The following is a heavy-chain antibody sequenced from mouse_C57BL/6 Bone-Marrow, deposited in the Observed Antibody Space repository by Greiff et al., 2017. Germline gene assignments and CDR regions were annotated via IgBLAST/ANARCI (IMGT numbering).Heavy chain of an antibody. V-gene: IGHV6-6*01. J-gene: IGHJ2*01. Sequence: EVQLVESGGGLVQPGGSMKLSCAASGFTFSDAWMDWVRQSPEKGLEWVAEIRNKANNHATYYAESVKGRFTISRDDSKSSVYLQMNSLRAEDTGIYYCTLSFVITTVARRNFDYWGQGTTLTVSS. CDR2: IRNKANNHAT. CDR3: TLSFVITTVARRNFDY. D-gene: IGHD1-1*01. CDR1: GFTFSDAW.